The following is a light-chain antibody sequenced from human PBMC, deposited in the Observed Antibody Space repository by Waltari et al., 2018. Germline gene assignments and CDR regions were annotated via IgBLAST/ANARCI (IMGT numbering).Light chain of an antibody. J-gene: IGLJ3*02. V-gene: IGLV1-44*01. CDR3: AAWDDSLNGWV. Sequence: QSLLTQPPSASGTPGQRVTIPCSGSTSSLGTHVGNVYQQPPRTAPQLLIFNTNQRPSGVPDRFSGSKSGTSASLAISGLQSEDEADYYCAAWDDSLNGWVFGGGTKVTVL. CDR1: TSSLGTHV. CDR2: NTN.